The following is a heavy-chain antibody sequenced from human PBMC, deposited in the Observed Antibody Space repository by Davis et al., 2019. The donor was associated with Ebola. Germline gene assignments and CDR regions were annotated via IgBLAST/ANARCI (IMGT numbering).Heavy chain of an antibody. CDR3: ARRPMITFGGVIVEADAFDI. J-gene: IGHJ3*02. CDR2: ITSSGSNI. D-gene: IGHD3-16*02. V-gene: IGHV3-11*04. CDR1: GFTFSDYF. Sequence: LSLTCAASGFTFSDYFMSWIRQAPGKGLEWVSYITSSGSNIYYADSVKGRFTISRDNAKNSVYLQMNSLRAEDTAVYYCARRPMITFGGVIVEADAFDIWGQGTMVTVSS.